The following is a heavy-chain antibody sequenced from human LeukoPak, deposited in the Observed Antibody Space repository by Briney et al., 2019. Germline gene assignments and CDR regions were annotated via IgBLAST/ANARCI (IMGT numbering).Heavy chain of an antibody. CDR2: IYHSGST. J-gene: IGHJ3*02. D-gene: IGHD1-7*01. CDR1: NNFIRNGYY. V-gene: IGHV4-38-2*01. CDR3: ARENYQGAFDI. Sequence: SETLSLTCAVSNNFIRNGYYWGWIRQPPGKGLAWIGRIYHSGSTYYKPSLQSLLTISLDTSKNHVSLNPSSVTAAATAVYYCARENYQGAFDIWGQGTMVTVSS.